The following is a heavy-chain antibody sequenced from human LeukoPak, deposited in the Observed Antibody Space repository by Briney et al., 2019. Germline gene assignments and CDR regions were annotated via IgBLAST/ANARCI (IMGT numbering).Heavy chain of an antibody. Sequence: SETLSLTCTVSGGSVSSGSYYWSWIRQPPGKGLEWIGYIYYSGSTYYNPSLKSRVTISVDTSKNQFSLKLSSVTAADTAVYYCARDAIGMDVWGQGTTVTVSS. CDR2: IYYSGST. CDR3: ARDAIGMDV. V-gene: IGHV4-61*01. CDR1: GGSVSSGSYY. J-gene: IGHJ6*02.